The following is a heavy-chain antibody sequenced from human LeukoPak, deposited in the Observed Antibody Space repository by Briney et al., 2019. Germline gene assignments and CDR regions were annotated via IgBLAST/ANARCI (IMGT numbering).Heavy chain of an antibody. Sequence: PGGSLRLSCAASGFIFSGSSMHWVRQAPGKGLEWVCFIRFDATNKYYADSVKGRFTISRDNSNNTLYLQLNNVRTEDTATYFCAKGSSTNSGGTYAFDIWGQGTMVTVSS. V-gene: IGHV3-30*02. CDR1: GFIFSGSS. CDR2: IRFDATNK. J-gene: IGHJ3*02. CDR3: AKGSSTNSGGTYAFDI. D-gene: IGHD2/OR15-2a*01.